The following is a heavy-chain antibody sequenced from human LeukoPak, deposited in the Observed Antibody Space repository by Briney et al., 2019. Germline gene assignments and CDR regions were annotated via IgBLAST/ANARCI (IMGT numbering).Heavy chain of an antibody. CDR1: GGTFSSYA. Sequence: ASVKVSCKASGGTFSSYAISWVRQAPGQGLEWMGGIIPIFGTANYAQKFQGRVTMTEDTSTDTAYMELSSLRSEDAAVYYCATAPSYYYDSSGYTDYWGQGTLVTVSS. D-gene: IGHD3-22*01. CDR3: ATAPSYYYDSSGYTDY. J-gene: IGHJ4*02. V-gene: IGHV1-69*06. CDR2: IIPIFGTA.